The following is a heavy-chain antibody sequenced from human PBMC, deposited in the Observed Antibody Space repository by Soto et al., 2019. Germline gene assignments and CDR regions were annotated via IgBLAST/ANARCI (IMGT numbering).Heavy chain of an antibody. CDR1: GFTFSTFA. J-gene: IGHJ5*02. CDR2: ISASGGST. CDR3: AKDPRVSFDP. V-gene: IGHV3-23*01. Sequence: GSLILSCAGSGFTFSTFAMSWVRQAPGKGLEWVSAISASGGSTYYADSVKGRFTISRDNSNNTLYLQMNSLRVEDTAVYYCAKDPRVSFDPWGQGTLVTVSS.